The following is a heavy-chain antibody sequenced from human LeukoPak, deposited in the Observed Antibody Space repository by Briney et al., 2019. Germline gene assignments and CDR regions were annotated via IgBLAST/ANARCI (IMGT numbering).Heavy chain of an antibody. CDR3: ARDKGHYDFWSGYLIPEC. CDR1: GYTFTSYG. Sequence: ASVKVSCKASGYTFTSYGISWVRQAPGQGLEWMGWISAYNGNTNYAQKLQGRVTMTTDTSTSTAYMELRSLRSDDTAVYYCARDKGHYDFWSGYLIPECWGEGTLVTVCS. D-gene: IGHD3-3*01. V-gene: IGHV1-18*01. J-gene: IGHJ4*02. CDR2: ISAYNGNT.